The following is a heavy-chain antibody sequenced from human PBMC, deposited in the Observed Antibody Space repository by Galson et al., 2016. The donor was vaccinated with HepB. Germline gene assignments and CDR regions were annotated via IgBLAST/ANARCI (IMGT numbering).Heavy chain of an antibody. CDR3: ARVAFVFLTGSSETPDY. Sequence: SVTVSCKASGGTFSNNAISWVRQAPGQGLEWMGWISAYNGNTNYAQKLQGRVTMTTDTSTSTAYMELRSLRSDDTAVHYCARVAFVFLTGSSETPDYWGQGTLVTVSS. J-gene: IGHJ4*02. D-gene: IGHD3-9*01. CDR1: GGTFSNNA. V-gene: IGHV1-18*01. CDR2: ISAYNGNT.